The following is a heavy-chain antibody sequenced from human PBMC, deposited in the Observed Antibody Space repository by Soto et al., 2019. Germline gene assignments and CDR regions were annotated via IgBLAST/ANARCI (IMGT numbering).Heavy chain of an antibody. Sequence: QVQLVQSGAEVKKPGSSVKVSCKASGGTFSSYAISWVRQAPGQGLEWMGGIIPIFGTANYAQKFQGRVTIDADKPTSTAYMQMSGLRSEGTAVYDCARGGAASDPSQIDNWCDPWGQGTLVTVSS. J-gene: IGHJ5*02. CDR2: IIPIFGTA. V-gene: IGHV1-69*06. CDR1: GGTFSSYA. D-gene: IGHD6-13*01. CDR3: ARGGAASDPSQIDNWCDP.